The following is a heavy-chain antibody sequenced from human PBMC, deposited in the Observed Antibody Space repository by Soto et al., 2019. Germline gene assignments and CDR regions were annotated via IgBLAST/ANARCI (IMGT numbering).Heavy chain of an antibody. J-gene: IGHJ3*02. Sequence: ETLSLTCTVSGGSIIIYYFSWIRQPPGKGLEWIGYIYYSGSTNYNPSLKSRVTISVDTSKNQFSLKLSSVTAADTAVYYCARRWGGTFDIWGQGTMVTVSS. V-gene: IGHV4-59*08. CDR3: ARRWGGTFDI. CDR2: IYYSGST. D-gene: IGHD3-10*01. CDR1: GGSIIIYY.